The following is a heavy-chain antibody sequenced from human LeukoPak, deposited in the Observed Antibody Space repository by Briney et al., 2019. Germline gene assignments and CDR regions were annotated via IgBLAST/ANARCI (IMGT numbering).Heavy chain of an antibody. J-gene: IGHJ3*02. CDR3: ARDRATDAFDI. D-gene: IGHD1-26*01. CDR1: GGTFSSYA. Sequence: GASVKVSCKASGGTFSSYAISWLRQAPGQGLEWMGRIIPILGIANYAQKFQGRVTITADKSTSTAYMELSSLRSEDTAVYYCARDRATDAFDIWGQGTMVTVSS. V-gene: IGHV1-69*04. CDR2: IIPILGIA.